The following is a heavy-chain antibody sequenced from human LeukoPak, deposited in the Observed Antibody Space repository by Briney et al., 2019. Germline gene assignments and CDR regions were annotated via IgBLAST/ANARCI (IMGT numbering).Heavy chain of an antibody. Sequence: ASVKVSCKASGYTFTGYYMHWVRQAPGQGLEWMRWINPNSGGTNYAQKFQGRVTMTRDTSISTAYMELSRLRSDDTAVYYCARDGSYITDNNWFDPWGQGTLVTVSS. CDR1: GYTFTGYY. J-gene: IGHJ5*02. CDR2: INPNSGGT. D-gene: IGHD3-3*01. CDR3: ARDGSYITDNNWFDP. V-gene: IGHV1-2*02.